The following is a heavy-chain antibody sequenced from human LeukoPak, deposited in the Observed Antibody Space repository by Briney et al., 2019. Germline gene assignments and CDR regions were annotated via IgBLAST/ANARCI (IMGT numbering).Heavy chain of an antibody. CDR3: ANPPTVTKTRFDP. CDR1: GFTFSSYA. D-gene: IGHD4-17*01. V-gene: IGHV3-23*01. CDR2: ISGSGGNT. Sequence: GGPLRLSCAASGFTFSSYAMSWVRQAPGKGLEWVSDISGSGGNTYYADSVKGRFTISRDNSKNTLYLQMNSLRAEDTAVYYCANPPTVTKTRFDPWGQGTLVTVSS. J-gene: IGHJ5*02.